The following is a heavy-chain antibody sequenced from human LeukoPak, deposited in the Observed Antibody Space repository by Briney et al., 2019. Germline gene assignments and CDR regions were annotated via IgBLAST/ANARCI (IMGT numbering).Heavy chain of an antibody. D-gene: IGHD2-21*02. CDR2: ISAYNGNT. V-gene: IGHV1-18*01. CDR1: GYTFTSYG. J-gene: IGHJ5*02. Sequence: ASVTVSCKASGYTFTSYGISWVRQAPGQGLERMGWISAYNGNTNYAQKLQGRVTMTTDTSTSTAYMELRSLRSDDTAVYYCARDRTYCGGDCYSGWFDPWGQGTLVTVSS. CDR3: ARDRTYCGGDCYSGWFDP.